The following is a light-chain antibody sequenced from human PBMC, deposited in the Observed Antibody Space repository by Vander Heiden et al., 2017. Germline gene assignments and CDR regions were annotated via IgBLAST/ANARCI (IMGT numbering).Light chain of an antibody. V-gene: IGKV1-27*01. CDR1: QGISNY. J-gene: IGKJ1*01. CDR3: QKDNSAPRT. Sequence: DIQMTQSPSSLSASVGDRVTITCRASQGISNYLAWYQQKPGKVPKLLIYAASTLQSGVPSRFSGSASGTDFTLTISSLHPEDVATYYCQKDNSAPRTFGQGTKVEIK. CDR2: AAS.